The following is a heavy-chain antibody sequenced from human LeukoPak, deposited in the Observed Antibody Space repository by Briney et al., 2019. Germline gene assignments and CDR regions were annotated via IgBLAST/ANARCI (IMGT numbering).Heavy chain of an antibody. J-gene: IGHJ4*02. CDR2: ISSSGSTI. CDR3: ARRRDYFDY. V-gene: IGHV3-11*01. CDR1: GFTLRDYY. Sequence: PGGSLRLSCAASGFTLRDYYMSWIRQAPGKGLEWISYISSSGSTIYYADSVKGRFTMSRDNAKNSLYLQMNSLRAEDTAIYYCARRRDYFDYWGQGTLVTVSS.